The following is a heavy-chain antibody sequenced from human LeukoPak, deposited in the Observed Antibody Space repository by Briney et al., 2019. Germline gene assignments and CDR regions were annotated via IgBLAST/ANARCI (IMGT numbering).Heavy chain of an antibody. D-gene: IGHD6-19*01. J-gene: IGHJ4*02. CDR3: ARSPSGWYGDY. CDR1: GYTFIDDY. V-gene: IGHV1-2*06. CDR2: INPKSGGT. Sequence: EASVKVSCKASGYTFIDDYMHWVRQAPGQGLEWMGRINPKSGGTSSARKFQGRVTVTRDTSISTVYMELSRLTSDDTAVYYCARSPSGWYGDYWGQGTLVTVSS.